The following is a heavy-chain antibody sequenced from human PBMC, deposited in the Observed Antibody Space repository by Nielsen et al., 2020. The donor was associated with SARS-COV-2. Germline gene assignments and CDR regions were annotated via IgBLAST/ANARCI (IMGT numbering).Heavy chain of an antibody. CDR3: ARDSRELGPAALFDY. V-gene: IGHV4-59*06. D-gene: IGHD6-13*01. J-gene: IGHJ4*02. Sequence: SETLSLTCTVSGGSISNYYWSWIRQHPGKGLEWIGYIYYSGSTYYNPSLKSRVTISVDTSKNQFSLKLSSVTAADTAVYYCARDSRELGPAALFDYWGQGTLVTVSS. CDR2: IYYSGST. CDR1: GGSISNYY.